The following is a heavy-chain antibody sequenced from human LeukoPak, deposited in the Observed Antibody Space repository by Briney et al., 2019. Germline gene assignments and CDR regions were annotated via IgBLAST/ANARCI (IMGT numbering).Heavy chain of an antibody. Sequence: PGGSLRLSCAASGFTFSSYSMNWVRQAPGKGLEWVSSISSSSSYIYYADSVKGRFTISRDNAKNSLYLQMNSLRAEDTAVYYCARDLHSSGFYYFDYWGQGTLVTASS. J-gene: IGHJ4*02. V-gene: IGHV3-21*01. CDR1: GFTFSSYS. CDR3: ARDLHSSGFYYFDY. CDR2: ISSSSSYI. D-gene: IGHD6-19*01.